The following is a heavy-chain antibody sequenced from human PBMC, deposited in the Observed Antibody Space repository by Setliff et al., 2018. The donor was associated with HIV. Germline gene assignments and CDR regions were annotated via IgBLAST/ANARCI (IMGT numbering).Heavy chain of an antibody. D-gene: IGHD3-10*01. CDR3: ARGAALTMVRGVSDSGLDS. Sequence: ASVTVSCKTSGYVFTDYDINWVRQTPGQGLEWMGWVNCNRGNTAYAQKFQGRVTMTRDFSIDTAYMELSSLTSEDTGVYYCARGAALTMVRGVSDSGLDSWGQGTMVTVSS. V-gene: IGHV1-8*02. CDR1: GYVFTDYD. CDR2: VNCNRGNT. J-gene: IGHJ5*01.